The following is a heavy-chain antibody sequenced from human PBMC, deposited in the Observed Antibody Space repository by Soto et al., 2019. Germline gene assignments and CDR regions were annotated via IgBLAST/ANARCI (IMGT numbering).Heavy chain of an antibody. Sequence: ASVKVSCKASGYTFTSYGISWVRQAPGQGLEWMGWISAYNGNTNYAQKHQGRVTMTTDTSTSTAYMELRSLRSDDTAVYYCARDVPTKEVLRFLEYPLFEPWGHGPRATVPS. J-gene: IGHJ5*02. CDR3: ARDVPTKEVLRFLEYPLFEP. D-gene: IGHD3-3*01. CDR1: GYTFTSYG. V-gene: IGHV1-18*01. CDR2: ISAYNGNT.